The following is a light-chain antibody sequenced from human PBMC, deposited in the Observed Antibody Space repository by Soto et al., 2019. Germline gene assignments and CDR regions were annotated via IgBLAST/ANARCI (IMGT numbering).Light chain of an antibody. CDR2: EVS. CDR1: SSDVGGYNY. J-gene: IGLJ1*01. CDR3: SSYTSISTLYV. V-gene: IGLV2-14*01. Sequence: QSALTQPASVSGSPGQSITISCTGTSSDVGGYNYVSWYQQHPGKAPKLMIYEVSNRPSGVSNRFSGSKSGNTASLTISGLQAEDEADYYCSSYTSISTLYVFGIGTKVTVL.